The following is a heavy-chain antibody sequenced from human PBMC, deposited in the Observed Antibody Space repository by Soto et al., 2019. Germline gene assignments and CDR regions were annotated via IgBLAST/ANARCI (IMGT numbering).Heavy chain of an antibody. J-gene: IGHJ4*02. Sequence: EVHLVGSGGGLVQPGGSLRLSCAASGFTFSNYWINWVRQAPGEGLEWVANINEHGSEMHYVDSVKGRFTISRDNAKNSVHLQMNSLRAEDTAVYYCLSFWTDSWGQGSLVTVSS. CDR2: INEHGSEM. D-gene: IGHD1-1*01. V-gene: IGHV3-7*03. CDR3: LSFWTDS. CDR1: GFTFSNYW.